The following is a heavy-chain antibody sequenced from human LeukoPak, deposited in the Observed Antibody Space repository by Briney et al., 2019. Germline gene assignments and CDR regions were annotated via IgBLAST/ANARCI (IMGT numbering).Heavy chain of an antibody. J-gene: IGHJ6*03. CDR3: ARPDYDWSGSPGGNYMDV. CDR1: GFTFATYS. CDR2: ISSTSSYV. V-gene: IGHV3-21*01. Sequence: PGGSLRLSCAASGFTFATYSMNWVRQAPGKGPEWVSSISSTSSYVYYADSVRGRFTISRDNAKNSLYLQMDSLRAEDTAVYYCARPDYDWSGSPGGNYMDVWGKGTTVTVSS. D-gene: IGHD3-3*01.